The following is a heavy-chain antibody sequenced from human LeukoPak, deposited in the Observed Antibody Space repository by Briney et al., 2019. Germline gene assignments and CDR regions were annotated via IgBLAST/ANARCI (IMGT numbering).Heavy chain of an antibody. Sequence: SETLSLTCGVSGYSITSGYYWAWIRQPPGKGLEWIGNIYHSGSTYYGPSLKSRVTISVDTSKNQFSLKLSSVTAADTAVYYCARGTWAADYDSSGYSGAYYYYYYMDVWGKGTTVTVSS. D-gene: IGHD3-22*01. CDR1: GYSITSGYY. V-gene: IGHV4-38-2*01. J-gene: IGHJ6*03. CDR2: IYHSGST. CDR3: ARGTWAADYDSSGYSGAYYYYYYMDV.